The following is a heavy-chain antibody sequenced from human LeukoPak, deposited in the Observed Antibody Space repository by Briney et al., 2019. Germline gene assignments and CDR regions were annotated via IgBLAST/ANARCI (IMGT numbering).Heavy chain of an antibody. Sequence: SVNVSCKASGGTFSIYAISWVRQAPGQGLEWMGGIIPIFGTANYAQKFQGRVTITADESTGTAYMELSSLRSEDTAVYYCAREKSCSSTSCYGYFDYWGQGTLVTVSS. V-gene: IGHV1-69*01. J-gene: IGHJ4*02. CDR3: AREKSCSSTSCYGYFDY. D-gene: IGHD2-2*01. CDR2: IIPIFGTA. CDR1: GGTFSIYA.